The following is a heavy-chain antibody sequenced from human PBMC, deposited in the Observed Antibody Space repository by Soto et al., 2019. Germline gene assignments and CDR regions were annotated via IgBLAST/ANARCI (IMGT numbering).Heavy chain of an antibody. V-gene: IGHV4-30-4*01. CDR2: IYYSGST. CDR1: GGSISSGDYY. J-gene: IGHJ6*02. CDR3: AREGVGHQDWAGGGMDV. Sequence: QVQLQESGPGLVKPSQTLSLTCTVSGGSISSGDYYWSWIRQPPGKGLEWIGYIYYSGSTYYNPSLKSRVTISVDTSKNQFSLKLSSVTAADTAVYYCAREGVGHQDWAGGGMDVWGQGTTVTVSS. D-gene: IGHD3-16*01.